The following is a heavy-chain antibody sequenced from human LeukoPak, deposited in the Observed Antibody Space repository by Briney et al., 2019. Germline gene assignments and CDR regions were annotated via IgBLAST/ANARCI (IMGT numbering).Heavy chain of an antibody. CDR1: GFTFSNAW. CDR3: AKANYYDSSGYRNPYYFDY. Sequence: GGSLRFSCAASGFTFSNAWMNWVRQAPGMGLEWVSAISGSGGSTYYADSVKGRFTISRDNSKNTLYLQMNSLRAEDTAVYYCAKANYYDSSGYRNPYYFDYWGQGTLVTVSS. D-gene: IGHD3-22*01. V-gene: IGHV3-23*01. J-gene: IGHJ4*02. CDR2: ISGSGGST.